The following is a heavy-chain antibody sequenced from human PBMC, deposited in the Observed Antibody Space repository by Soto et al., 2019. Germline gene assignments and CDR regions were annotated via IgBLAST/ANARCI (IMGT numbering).Heavy chain of an antibody. CDR3: ARLEGLATISYYFDF. Sequence: PSETLSLTCSVSDDSINSDKYYWGWIRQPPGKGLEWIGSIYYRGNAYYNPSLQTRVTISLDKSKSQFSLKLNSVTATDSAVYFCARLEGLATISYYFDFWGPGALVTVSS. V-gene: IGHV4-39*01. J-gene: IGHJ4*02. D-gene: IGHD3-9*01. CDR2: IYYRGNA. CDR1: DDSINSDKYY.